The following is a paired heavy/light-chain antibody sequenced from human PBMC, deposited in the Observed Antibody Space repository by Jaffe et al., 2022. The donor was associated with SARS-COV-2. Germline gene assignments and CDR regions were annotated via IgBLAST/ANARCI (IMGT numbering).Heavy chain of an antibody. CDR3: ARILVRHVGLIGLESVWFDP. V-gene: IGHV2-26*01. Sequence: QVTLKESGPVLVKPTETLTLTCTVSGFSLSNARMGVSWIRQPPGKALEWLAHIFSNDEKSYSTSLKSRLTISKDTSKSQVVLTMTNMDPVDTATYYCARILVRHVGLIGLESVWFDPWGQGTLVTVSS. D-gene: IGHD1-26*01. CDR1: GFSLSNARMG. CDR2: IFSNDEK. J-gene: IGHJ5*02.
Light chain of an antibody. CDR1: QSVSSSY. Sequence: EIVLTQSPGTLSLSPGERATLSCRASQSVSSSYLAWYQQKPGQAPRLLIYGASSRATGIPDRFSGSGSGTDFTLTISRLEPEDFAVYYCQQYGSSVTFGQGTKVEIK. CDR2: GAS. V-gene: IGKV3-20*01. J-gene: IGKJ1*01. CDR3: QQYGSSVT.